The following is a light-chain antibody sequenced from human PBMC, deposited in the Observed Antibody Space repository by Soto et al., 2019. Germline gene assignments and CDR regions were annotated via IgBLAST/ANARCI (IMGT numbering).Light chain of an antibody. CDR3: QQYDSWPSWT. Sequence: EIVMTQSPATLSVSPGERATLSCRASQSISIHLAWYQQQPGQGPRILIYGASTRDTGTPARFSGSGSGTEFSLTISSLQSEDCAVYYCQQYDSWPSWTFGQGTKVEIK. J-gene: IGKJ1*01. CDR1: QSISIH. CDR2: GAS. V-gene: IGKV3-15*01.